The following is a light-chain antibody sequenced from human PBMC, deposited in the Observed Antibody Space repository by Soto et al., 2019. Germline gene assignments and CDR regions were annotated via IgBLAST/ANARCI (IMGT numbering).Light chain of an antibody. CDR2: EVT. CDR1: SSDVGGYNY. CDR3: SSYAGTNNFV. V-gene: IGLV2-8*01. J-gene: IGLJ2*01. Sequence: QSALTHPPSASGSPGQSVTISCTGTSSDVGGYNYVSWYQQHPGKATKLMMYEVTKRPSGVPDRFSGSKSGNTASLTVSGLQAEDEADSYCSSYAGTNNFVFGGGTKLTVL.